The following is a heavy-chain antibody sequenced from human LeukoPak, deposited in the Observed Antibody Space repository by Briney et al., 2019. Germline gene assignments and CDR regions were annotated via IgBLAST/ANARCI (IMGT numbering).Heavy chain of an antibody. CDR3: TRLSRVYCGGDCYLSDY. Sequence: GGSLRLSCTASGFTFGDYALSWVRQAPGKGLEWVGFIRSKAYGGTTEYAASVKGRFTFSRDDSKNIAYLQMNSLKTEDTAVYFCTRLSRVYCGGDCYLSDYWGQGTLVTVSS. CDR1: GFTFGDYA. J-gene: IGHJ4*02. CDR2: IRSKAYGGTT. D-gene: IGHD2-21*02. V-gene: IGHV3-49*04.